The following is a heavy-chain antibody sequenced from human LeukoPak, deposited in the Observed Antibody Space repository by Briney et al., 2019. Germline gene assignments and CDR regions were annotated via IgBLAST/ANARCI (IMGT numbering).Heavy chain of an antibody. CDR3: AKSGIYGSGSYSFDY. CDR2: IRCDGSNK. J-gene: IGHJ4*02. CDR1: GFTFSSYG. V-gene: IGHV3-30*02. D-gene: IGHD3-10*01. Sequence: GGSLRLSCAASGFTFSSYGMHWVRQAPGKGLEWVAFIRCDGSNKYYADSVKGRFTISRDNSKNTLYLQMNSLRAEDTAVYYCAKSGIYGSGSYSFDYWGQGTLVTVSS.